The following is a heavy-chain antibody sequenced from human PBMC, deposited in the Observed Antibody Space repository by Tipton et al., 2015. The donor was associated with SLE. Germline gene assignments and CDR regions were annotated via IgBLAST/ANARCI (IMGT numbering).Heavy chain of an antibody. V-gene: IGHV4-4*07. D-gene: IGHD6-6*01. CDR1: GGSISSYY. J-gene: IGHJ4*02. Sequence: TLSLTCTVSGGSISSYYWSCIRQPAGKGLEWIGRIYTSGSTNYNPSLKSRVTMSVDTSKNQFSLKLSSVTAADTAVYYCARGHSSSARYFDYWGQGTLVTVSS. CDR2: IYTSGST. CDR3: ARGHSSSARYFDY.